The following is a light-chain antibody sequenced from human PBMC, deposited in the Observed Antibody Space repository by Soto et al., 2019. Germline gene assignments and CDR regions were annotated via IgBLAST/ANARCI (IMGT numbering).Light chain of an antibody. V-gene: IGKV3-20*01. Sequence: ESGLTQSPGTLSLSPGERATLSCRSIQRVSSSYLAWYQQKPGQAPRPLIYGASSRATGIPDRFSGSVSGTDFTLTISRLEPEDFAVYYCQQYGSSPPISFGQGTRLEIK. J-gene: IGKJ5*01. CDR3: QQYGSSPPIS. CDR2: GAS. CDR1: QRVSSSY.